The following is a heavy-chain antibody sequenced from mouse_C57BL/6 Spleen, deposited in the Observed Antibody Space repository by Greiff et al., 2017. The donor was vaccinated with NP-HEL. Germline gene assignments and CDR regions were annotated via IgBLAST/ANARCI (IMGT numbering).Heavy chain of an antibody. Sequence: VQLQQSGAELVKPGASVKISCKASGYAFSSYWMNWVKQRPGKGLEWIGQIYPGDGDTNYNGKLKGKATLTADKSSSTAYMQISSLTSEDSAVYFCARREDGNYFDYWGRGTTLTVSS. CDR3: ARREDGNYFDY. D-gene: IGHD2-1*01. V-gene: IGHV1-80*01. CDR1: GYAFSSYW. J-gene: IGHJ2*01. CDR2: IYPGDGDT.